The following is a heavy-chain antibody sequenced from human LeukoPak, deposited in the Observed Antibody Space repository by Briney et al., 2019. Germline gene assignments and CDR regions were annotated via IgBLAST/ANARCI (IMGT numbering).Heavy chain of an antibody. CDR1: GFTFSTYW. J-gene: IGHJ4*02. Sequence: GGSLRLSCVASGFTFSTYWMYWVRQAPGKGLVWVSRINTDASSTTYADSVKGRFTISRDNAKNTLYLQMNSLRAEDTAVYYCAGDRGTYGVLNYWGQGTLVSVSS. CDR3: AGDRGTYGVLNY. D-gene: IGHD3-3*01. CDR2: INTDASST. V-gene: IGHV3-74*01.